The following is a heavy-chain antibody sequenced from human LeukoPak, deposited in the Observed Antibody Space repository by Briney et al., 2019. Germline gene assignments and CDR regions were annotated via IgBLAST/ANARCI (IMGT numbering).Heavy chain of an antibody. J-gene: IGHJ4*02. CDR3: VRGGRHGWDPYFDS. Sequence: SETLSLTCTVSGGSIRSYYWSWIRQPPGKGLEWIGYIYTSGSTNYNPSLKSRVTISVDTSKNQFSLKLSSVTAADTAVYFCVRGGRHGWDPYFDSGGQGTQVPVSS. CDR1: GGSIRSYY. V-gene: IGHV4-4*09. D-gene: IGHD5-24*01. CDR2: IYTSGST.